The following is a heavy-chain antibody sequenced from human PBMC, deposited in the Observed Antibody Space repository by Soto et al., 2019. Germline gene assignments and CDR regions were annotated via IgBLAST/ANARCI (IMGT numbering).Heavy chain of an antibody. D-gene: IGHD3-10*01. CDR1: GGSISSFY. CDR2: IHYSGNT. Sequence: QVQLRESGPGLVKPSETLSLTCTVSGGSISSFYWSWIRQPPGKGLEYIGNIHYSGNTIYNPSLNSRITISIDTSKNQFSLMVTSVTAADTAVYYCARDYFYGSGSQYAMDVWGQGTTVTVSS. CDR3: ARDYFYGSGSQYAMDV. J-gene: IGHJ6*02. V-gene: IGHV4-59*01.